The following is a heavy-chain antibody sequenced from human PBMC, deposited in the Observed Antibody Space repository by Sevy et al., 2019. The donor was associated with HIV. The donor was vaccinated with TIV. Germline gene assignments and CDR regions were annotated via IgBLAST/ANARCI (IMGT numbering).Heavy chain of an antibody. CDR1: GFTFSDYA. Sequence: GGSLRLSCAASGFTFSDYAFHWVRHAPGKGLEWLAVISFDGNKQYFADSVQGRFTISRDSLKNTVSLHMNSLRVEDTAVYFCARDLLPGSYYYYMDVWGKGTTVTVSS. CDR3: ARDLLPGSYYYYMDV. V-gene: IGHV3-30-3*01. D-gene: IGHD2-15*01. J-gene: IGHJ6*03. CDR2: ISFDGNKQ.